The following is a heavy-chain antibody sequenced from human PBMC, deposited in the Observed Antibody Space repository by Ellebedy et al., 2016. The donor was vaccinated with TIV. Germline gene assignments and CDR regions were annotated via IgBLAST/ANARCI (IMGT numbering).Heavy chain of an antibody. Sequence: ASVKVSCKTSGGNFNTYGLNWVRQAPGQGLEWMGRIIPILGMTNYAQTFRGRVTITADKSTTTAYMERSSLRSDDTAGYYCARWRHSNYGDPFDYWGQGTLVTVSS. CDR1: GGNFNTYG. D-gene: IGHD4/OR15-4a*01. V-gene: IGHV1-69*10. CDR2: IIPILGMT. CDR3: ARWRHSNYGDPFDY. J-gene: IGHJ4*02.